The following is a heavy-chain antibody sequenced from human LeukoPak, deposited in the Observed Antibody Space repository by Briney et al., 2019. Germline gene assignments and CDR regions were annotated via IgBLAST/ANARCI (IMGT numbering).Heavy chain of an antibody. CDR3: ARGSQSWNDDRPSDL. J-gene: IGHJ5*02. Sequence: PGGSLRLSCVASGFTFGQYWMHWVRQVPGKGLVWVSRIYRSERVTGYADFVRGRFTISRDNGRNTLYLQMDSLRAEDTAVYYCARGSQSWNDDRPSDLWGQGTLVTVSS. CDR2: IYRSERVT. D-gene: IGHD1-1*01. V-gene: IGHV3-74*01. CDR1: GFTFGQYW.